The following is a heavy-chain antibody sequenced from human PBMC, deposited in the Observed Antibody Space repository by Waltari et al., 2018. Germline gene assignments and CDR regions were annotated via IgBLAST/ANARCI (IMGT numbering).Heavy chain of an antibody. CDR1: GYIFTAYY. V-gene: IGHV1-2*02. CDR3: ARVPRRFGEFTPLNYFDS. Sequence: QVQLVQSGAEVKKPGASVKVSCKASGYIFTAYYIHWVRQAPGQGLEWMGGINPNKGGTTYAEKVQGRVTMTRETSISTSYMELSRLRSDDTAVYYWARVPRRFGEFTPLNYFDSGGQGTLVTVSS. D-gene: IGHD3-10*01. CDR2: INPNKGGT. J-gene: IGHJ4*02.